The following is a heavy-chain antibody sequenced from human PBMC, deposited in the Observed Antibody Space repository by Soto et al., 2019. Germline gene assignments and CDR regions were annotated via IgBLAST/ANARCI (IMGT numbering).Heavy chain of an antibody. Sequence: EVQLVESGGGLVKPGGSLRLSCAASGFTFTNAWMGWVRQAPGKGLEWVGRVKSKSDGETTDYAAPVKGRFTISRDDSKNTLYLQMNSLNAEDTAVYYCSTDRRIASSDYWGQGTLVTFSS. CDR2: VKSKSDGETT. CDR1: GFTFTNAW. CDR3: STDRRIASSDY. V-gene: IGHV3-15*01. D-gene: IGHD2-21*01. J-gene: IGHJ4*02.